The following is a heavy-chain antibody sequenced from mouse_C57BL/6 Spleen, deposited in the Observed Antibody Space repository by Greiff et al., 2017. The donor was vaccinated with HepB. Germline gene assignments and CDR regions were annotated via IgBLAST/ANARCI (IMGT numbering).Heavy chain of an antibody. D-gene: IGHD2-3*01. V-gene: IGHV5-6*02. Sequence: DVKLVESGGDLVKPGGSLKLSCAASGFTFSSYGMSWVRQTPDKRLEWVATISSGGRYTYYPDSVKGRFTISRDNAKNTLYLQMSSLKSEDTAMYYCARHSSLSDYYAMDYWGQGTSVTVSS. CDR1: GFTFSSYG. CDR3: ARHSSLSDYYAMDY. J-gene: IGHJ4*01. CDR2: ISSGGRYT.